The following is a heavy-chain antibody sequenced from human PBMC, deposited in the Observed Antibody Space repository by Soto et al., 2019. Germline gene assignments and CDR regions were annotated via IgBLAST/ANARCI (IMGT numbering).Heavy chain of an antibody. Sequence: QVQLVQSGAEVKKPGSSVKVSCKTSGDTFSNYAITWVRQAPGQGLEWMGGIIPLFGTRNYAQKFQGRVTITADKSTSTAYMERNRLRSEDTAVYYCARDRFVGSGRYVPDYFDYWGQGTLVTVSS. CDR1: GDTFSNYA. D-gene: IGHD3-10*01. V-gene: IGHV1-69*06. J-gene: IGHJ4*02. CDR3: ARDRFVGSGRYVPDYFDY. CDR2: IIPLFGTR.